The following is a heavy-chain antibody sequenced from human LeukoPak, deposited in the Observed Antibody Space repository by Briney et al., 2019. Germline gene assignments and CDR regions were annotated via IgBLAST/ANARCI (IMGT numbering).Heavy chain of an antibody. CDR1: GFTFSTYA. J-gene: IGHJ2*01. V-gene: IGHV3-23*01. CDR2: LSGSGGTT. CDR3: AKDTGGWYFDL. D-gene: IGHD1-26*01. Sequence: PGGSLRLSCAASGFTFSTYAMNWVRQAPEKGLEWVSTLSGSGGTTYYADSVKGRFTISRDNSKNTLFLHMNSLRAEDTAVYYCAKDTGGWYFDLWGRGALVTVSS.